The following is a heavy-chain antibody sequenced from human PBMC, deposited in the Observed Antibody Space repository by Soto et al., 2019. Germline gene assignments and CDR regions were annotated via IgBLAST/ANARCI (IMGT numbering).Heavy chain of an antibody. D-gene: IGHD1-20*01. CDR2: IWYDGSNK. Sequence: QVQLVESGGGVVQPGRSLRLSCAAYGFTFSSYGMHWVRQAPGKGLEWVAVIWYDGSNKYYADSVKGRFTISRDNSKNTLYLQMNSLRAEDTAVYYCASNFSPGQGPAIAFDYWGQGTLVTVSS. CDR1: GFTFSSYG. CDR3: ASNFSPGQGPAIAFDY. V-gene: IGHV3-33*01. J-gene: IGHJ4*02.